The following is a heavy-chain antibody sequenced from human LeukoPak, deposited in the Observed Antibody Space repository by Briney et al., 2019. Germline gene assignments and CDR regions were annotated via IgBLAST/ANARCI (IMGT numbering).Heavy chain of an antibody. Sequence: PGGSLRLSCAASGFNFSTYTMNWVRQAPGKGLEWVGRIKRKIDDGGTADYAAPVKGRFTISRDDSKNTLYLQMNSLETEDTGVYYCTDDLHYFASDWGQGTLVTVSS. CDR2: IKRKIDDGGTA. CDR3: TDDLHYFASD. J-gene: IGHJ4*02. CDR1: GFNFSTYT. V-gene: IGHV3-15*01. D-gene: IGHD3-10*01.